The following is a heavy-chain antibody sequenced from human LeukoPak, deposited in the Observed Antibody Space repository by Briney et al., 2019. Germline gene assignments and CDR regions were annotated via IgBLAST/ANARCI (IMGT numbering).Heavy chain of an antibody. V-gene: IGHV1-69*13. CDR3: ARVSTSLFSGYFDY. D-gene: IGHD3-22*01. CDR1: GGTFSSYT. J-gene: IGHJ4*02. CDR2: IIPIFGTA. Sequence: SVRVSCKASGGTFSSYTISWVRQAPGQGLEWMGGIIPIFGTANYAQKFQGRVTITADESTSTAYMELSSLRSEDTAVYYCARVSTSLFSGYFDYWGQGTLVTVSS.